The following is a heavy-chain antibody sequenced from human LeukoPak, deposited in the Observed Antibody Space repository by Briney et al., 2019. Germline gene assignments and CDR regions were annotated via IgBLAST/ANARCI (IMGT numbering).Heavy chain of an antibody. CDR2: ISYTGST. J-gene: IGHJ4*02. D-gene: IGHD2-15*01. Sequence: SETLSLTCTVSGGSINSRNYYWAWIRQPPGKGLEWIGSISYTGSTYYNPSLKSRVTRSVDTSKNQVSLKLSSVTAADTAVYYCARGLGGPYFDYWGQGTLVTVSS. CDR3: ARGLGGPYFDY. CDR1: GGSINSRNYY. V-gene: IGHV4-39*01.